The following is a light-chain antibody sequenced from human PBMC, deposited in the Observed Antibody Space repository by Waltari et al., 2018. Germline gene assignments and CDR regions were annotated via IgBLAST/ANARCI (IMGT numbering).Light chain of an antibody. Sequence: QSALTQPASVSGSPGQSITISCTGTSRDVGTYNLVSWYQQHPGKAPKLLISEVSGRPSGVSDRFSASKSADTASLTISGLQAEDEADYYCCSYSRSTTFVIFGGGTKLTVL. CDR3: CSYSRSTTFVI. V-gene: IGLV2-23*02. CDR2: EVS. J-gene: IGLJ2*01. CDR1: SRDVGTYNL.